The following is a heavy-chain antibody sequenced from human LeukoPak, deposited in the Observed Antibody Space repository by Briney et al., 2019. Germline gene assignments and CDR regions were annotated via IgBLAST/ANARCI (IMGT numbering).Heavy chain of an antibody. CDR3: ARVGGAAAFDY. CDR1: GGSISSGGYY. Sequence: PSETLSLTCTVSGGSISSGGYYWSWICQHPGKGLEWIGYIYYSGSTYYNPSLKSRVTISVDTSKNQFSLKLSSVTAADTAVYYCARVGGAAAFDYWGQGTLVTVSS. V-gene: IGHV4-31*03. CDR2: IYYSGST. J-gene: IGHJ4*02. D-gene: IGHD2-2*01.